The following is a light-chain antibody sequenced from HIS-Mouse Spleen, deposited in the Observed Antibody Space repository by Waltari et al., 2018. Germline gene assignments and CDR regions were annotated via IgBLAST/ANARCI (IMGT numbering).Light chain of an antibody. J-gene: IGLJ2*01. Sequence: SYELTQPPSVSVSPGQTARITCSGDALAKKYAYWDQQNSGQAPVLVIYEDSKRPSGIPERFSGSSSGTMATLTISGAQVEDEADYYCYSTDSSGNHRVFGGGTKLTVL. V-gene: IGLV3-10*01. CDR2: EDS. CDR3: YSTDSSGNHRV. CDR1: ALAKKY.